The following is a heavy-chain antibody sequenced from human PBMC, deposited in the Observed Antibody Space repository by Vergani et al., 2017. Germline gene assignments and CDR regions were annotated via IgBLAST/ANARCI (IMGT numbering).Heavy chain of an antibody. J-gene: IGHJ6*02. CDR2: ISAYNGNT. Sequence: QVQLVQSGAEVKKPGASVKVSCKASGYTFTSYGISWVRQAPGQGLEWMGWISAYNGNTNYAQKLQGRVTMTTDTSTSTAYMELRSLRSDDMAVYYCARVMYYDFWSGYYGMDVWGQGTTVTVSS. V-gene: IGHV1-18*03. D-gene: IGHD3-3*01. CDR1: GYTFTSYG. CDR3: ARVMYYDFWSGYYGMDV.